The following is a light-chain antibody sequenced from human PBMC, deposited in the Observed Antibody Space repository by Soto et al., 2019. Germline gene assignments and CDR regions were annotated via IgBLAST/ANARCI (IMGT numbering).Light chain of an antibody. Sequence: DIQMTQSPSTLSASVGDRVTITCRASQSITDWLAWYQQKPWKAPKFLSYKASNLEGGVPSRFSGSRSGTEFTLTISSVQTDDFATYYCQYWDDYSWTFGQWTKVELK. CDR3: QYWDDYSWT. J-gene: IGKJ1*01. CDR1: QSITDW. V-gene: IGKV1-5*03. CDR2: KAS.